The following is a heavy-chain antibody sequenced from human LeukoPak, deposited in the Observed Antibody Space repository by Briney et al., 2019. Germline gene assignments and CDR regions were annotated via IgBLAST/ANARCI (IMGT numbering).Heavy chain of an antibody. CDR1: GGTFSSYA. Sequence: ASVKVSCTASGGTFSSYAISWVRQAPGQGLEWMGGIIPIFGTANYAQKFQGRVTITADESTSTAYMELSSLRSEDTAVYYCARDGRRDRGYYDFWSGHNWFDPWGQGTLVTVSS. CDR2: IIPIFGTA. D-gene: IGHD3-3*01. J-gene: IGHJ5*02. V-gene: IGHV1-69*13. CDR3: ARDGRRDRGYYDFWSGHNWFDP.